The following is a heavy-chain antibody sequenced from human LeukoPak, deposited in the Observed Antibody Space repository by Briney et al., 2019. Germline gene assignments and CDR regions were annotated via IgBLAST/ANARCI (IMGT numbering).Heavy chain of an antibody. V-gene: IGHV3-30*03. CDR3: ARDLGLDGD. CDR1: GFTFSDYG. D-gene: IGHD2-2*03. J-gene: IGHJ4*02. Sequence: GRSLRLSCAVSGFTFSDYGMHWVRQAPGKGLEWVAVISYDGSNEFYADSVKGRFTISRDNSKNTLYLQMNSLRAEDTAVYYCARDLGLDGDWGQGTLVTVSS. CDR2: ISYDGSNE.